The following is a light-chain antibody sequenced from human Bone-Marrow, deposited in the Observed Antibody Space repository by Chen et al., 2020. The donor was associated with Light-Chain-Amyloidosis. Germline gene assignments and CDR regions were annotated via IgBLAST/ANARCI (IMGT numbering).Light chain of an antibody. CDR1: SGSIATNY. J-gene: IGLJ3*02. CDR2: EDD. Sequence: LMLSQPHSVSESPGKTVIISCTRSSGSIATNYVQWYQQRPGSSPTTVIYEDDQRPSGVPDRFSGSIDRSSNTASLTISGLKTEDEADYYCQSYQGSSQGVFGGGTKLTVL. V-gene: IGLV6-57*01. CDR3: QSYQGSSQGV.